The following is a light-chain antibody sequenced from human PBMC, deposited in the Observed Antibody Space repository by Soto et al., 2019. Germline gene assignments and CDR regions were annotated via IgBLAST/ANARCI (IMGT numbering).Light chain of an antibody. CDR1: QSVLYSTNNKNY. Sequence: DIVMTQSPDSLAVSLGERATINCKSSQSVLYSTNNKNYLAWYQQKPGQPPKLLIYWATTRESGVPDRFSGSGSGTDFPLPISSLQAEDVAVYFCQQYYITPLTFGGGTKVEIK. J-gene: IGKJ4*01. V-gene: IGKV4-1*01. CDR2: WAT. CDR3: QQYYITPLT.